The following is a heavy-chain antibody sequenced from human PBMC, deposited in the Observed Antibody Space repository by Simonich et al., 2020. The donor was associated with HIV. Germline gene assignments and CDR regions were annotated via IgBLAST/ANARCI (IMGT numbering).Heavy chain of an antibody. CDR2: INHDGKP. J-gene: IGHJ5*02. Sequence: QVQLQQWGAGLLKPSETLSLPFAVYGGSFSGHSWSWIRQPQGKGLDGFGEINHDGKPNYNAPQKSRGLIFGATSKNQFSLKLSSVTAADTAVYYCARHVSNYYGSGTYYKRGVWFDPWGQGTLVTVSS. CDR1: GGSFSGHS. CDR3: ARHVSNYYGSGTYYKRGVWFDP. V-gene: IGHV4-34*01. D-gene: IGHD3-10*01.